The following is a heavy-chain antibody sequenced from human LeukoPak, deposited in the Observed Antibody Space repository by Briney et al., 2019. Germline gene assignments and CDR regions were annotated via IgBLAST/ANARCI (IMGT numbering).Heavy chain of an antibody. Sequence: GGSLRLSCAASGFTFSSYAMHWVRQAPGQGLEWMGWINPNSGGTNYAQKFQGRVTMTRDTSISTAYMELSRLRSDDTAVYYCARDAAYCGGDCYSDYWGQGTLVTVSS. CDR1: GFTFSSYA. J-gene: IGHJ4*02. CDR3: ARDAAYCGGDCYSDY. D-gene: IGHD2-21*02. CDR2: INPNSGGT. V-gene: IGHV1-2*02.